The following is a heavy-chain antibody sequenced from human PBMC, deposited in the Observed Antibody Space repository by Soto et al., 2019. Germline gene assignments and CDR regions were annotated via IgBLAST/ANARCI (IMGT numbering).Heavy chain of an antibody. CDR2: IWYDGSNK. Sequence: QVHLVESGGGVVQPGRSLRLSCAASGFSFSSYGMHWVRQAPGKGLDWVAVIWYDGSNKYYAESVKGRFTISRDNSKNTMYLQMNSLTVEDTAVYYCAGAQYTGSYLDACDVWGQGTRVTVSS. CDR3: AGAQYTGSYLDACDV. D-gene: IGHD1-26*01. CDR1: GFSFSSYG. V-gene: IGHV3-33*03. J-gene: IGHJ3*01.